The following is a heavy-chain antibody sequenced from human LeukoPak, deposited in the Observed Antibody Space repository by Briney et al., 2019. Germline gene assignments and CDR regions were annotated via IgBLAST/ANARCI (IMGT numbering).Heavy chain of an antibody. V-gene: IGHV4-59*01. Sequence: SEILSLTCTVSGGSISSYYWSWIRQPPGKGLEWIGYIYYSGRTNYNPSLKSRVTISVDTSKNQFSLKLSSVTAADTAVYYCAREGQGHAFDICGQGTMVTVSS. CDR2: IYYSGRT. CDR3: AREGQGHAFDI. CDR1: GGSISSYY. J-gene: IGHJ3*02.